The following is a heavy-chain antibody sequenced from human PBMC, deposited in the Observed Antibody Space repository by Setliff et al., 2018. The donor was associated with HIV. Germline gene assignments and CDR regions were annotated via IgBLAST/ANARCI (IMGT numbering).Heavy chain of an antibody. CDR2: IYTGGST. D-gene: IGHD6-6*01. CDR3: ARGKQLVLYFQH. J-gene: IGHJ1*01. V-gene: IGHV3-66*01. CDR1: GFTVSSNY. Sequence: LRLSCAASGFTVSSNYMSWVRQAPGKGLEWVSVIYTGGSTYYADSVTGRFTISRDNSKNTLYLQMNTLRAEDTAVYYCARGKQLVLYFQHWGQGTLVTVSS.